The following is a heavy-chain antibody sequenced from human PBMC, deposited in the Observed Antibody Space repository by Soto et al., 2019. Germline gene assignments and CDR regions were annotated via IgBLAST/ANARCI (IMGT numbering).Heavy chain of an antibody. V-gene: IGHV5-10-1*01. CDR2: IDPSDSYT. D-gene: IGHD2-21*02. CDR1: GYSFTSYW. Sequence: XESLKISCKGCGYSFTSYWISWVRQMPGKGLEWMGRIDPSDSYTNYSPSFQGHVTISADKSISTAYLQWSSLKASDTAMYYCATKAYCGGDCYLDAFDIWGQGTMVTVSS. J-gene: IGHJ3*02. CDR3: ATKAYCGGDCYLDAFDI.